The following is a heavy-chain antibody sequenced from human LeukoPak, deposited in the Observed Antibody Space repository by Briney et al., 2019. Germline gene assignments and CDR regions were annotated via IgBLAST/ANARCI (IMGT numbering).Heavy chain of an antibody. D-gene: IGHD5-12*01. CDR1: GFIFSNYS. CDR2: ISSSGSTT. CDR3: ARGYSGYDPYYFDY. J-gene: IGHJ4*02. Sequence: GGSLRLSCAASGFIFSNYSMNWVRQAPGKGLEWVSYISSSGSTTSYADSVKGRFTISRDNAKNSLYLQMNSLRAEDTAVYYCARGYSGYDPYYFDYWGQGTLVTVSS. V-gene: IGHV3-48*04.